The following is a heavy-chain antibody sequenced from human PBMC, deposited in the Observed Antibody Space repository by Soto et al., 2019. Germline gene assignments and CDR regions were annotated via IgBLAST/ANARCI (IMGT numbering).Heavy chain of an antibody. D-gene: IGHD6-19*01. CDR1: GFDFSDYT. CDR2: ISGSGGST. J-gene: IGHJ5*02. Sequence: GGSLRLSCAASGFDFSDYTMNWVRQAPGKGLEWVSAISGSGGSTYYADSVKGRFTISRDNSKNTLYLQMNSLRAEDTAVYYCAKDPPFIAVDPPWGQGTLVTVSS. CDR3: AKDPPFIAVDPP. V-gene: IGHV3-23*01.